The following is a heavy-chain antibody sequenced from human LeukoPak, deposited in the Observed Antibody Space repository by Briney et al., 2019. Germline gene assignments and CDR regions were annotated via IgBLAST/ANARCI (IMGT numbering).Heavy chain of an antibody. D-gene: IGHD4-17*01. J-gene: IGHJ3*02. CDR1: GYTFTSYY. CDR3: ARSQNGDYADTDAFDI. V-gene: IGHV1-46*01. CDR2: INPSGGST. Sequence: ASVKVSCKASGYTFTSYYMHWVRQAPGQGLEWMGIINPSGGSTSYAQKFQGRVTMTRDTSTSTVYMELSSLRSEDRGVYYCARSQNGDYADTDAFDIWGQGTMVTVSS.